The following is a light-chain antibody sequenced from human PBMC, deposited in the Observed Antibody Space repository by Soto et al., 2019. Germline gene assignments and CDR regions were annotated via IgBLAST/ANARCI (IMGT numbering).Light chain of an antibody. J-gene: IGLJ1*01. CDR2: DVT. Sequence: SSLAXPSPLSGSPGQSITLSCPGTSSDVGGYNFVSWYQQHPDKAPKLMIYDVTNRPSGVSNRFSGSKSGNTASLTISGLQAEDEADYYCSSYTSISTYVFGTGTKVTVL. CDR1: SSDVGGYNF. V-gene: IGLV2-14*01. CDR3: SSYTSISTYV.